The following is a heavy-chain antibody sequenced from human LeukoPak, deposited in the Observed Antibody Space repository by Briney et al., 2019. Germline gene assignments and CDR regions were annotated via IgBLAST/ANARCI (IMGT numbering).Heavy chain of an antibody. J-gene: IGHJ4*02. D-gene: IGHD3-22*01. CDR1: GGSISSSNW. CDR3: ARVTYYDSSGDFDY. CDR2: IYHSGST. Sequence: SETLSLTCAVSGGSISSSNWWSWVRQPPGKGLEWIGEIYHSGSTNYNPSLKSRVTISVHKSKNQFSLKLSSVTAADTAVYYCARVTYYDSSGDFDYWGQGTLVTVSS. V-gene: IGHV4-4*02.